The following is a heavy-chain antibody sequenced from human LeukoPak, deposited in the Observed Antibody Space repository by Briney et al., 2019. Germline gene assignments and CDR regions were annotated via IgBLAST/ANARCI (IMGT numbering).Heavy chain of an antibody. Sequence: GGSLRLSCAASGFTFSSYGMHWVRQAPGKGLEWVAVISSDENNKYYADSVKGRFTISRENSKNTLYLQMNSLRAEDTAVYYCARGISMVRGVIPSYNWFDPWGQGTLVTVSS. D-gene: IGHD3-10*01. CDR2: ISSDENNK. CDR1: GFTFSSYG. CDR3: ARGISMVRGVIPSYNWFDP. J-gene: IGHJ5*02. V-gene: IGHV3-30*03.